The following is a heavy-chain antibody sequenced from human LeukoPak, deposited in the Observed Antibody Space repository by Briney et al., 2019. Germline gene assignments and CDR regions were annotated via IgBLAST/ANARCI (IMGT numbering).Heavy chain of an antibody. V-gene: IGHV3-48*03. J-gene: IGHJ4*02. Sequence: PGGSLRLSCAASGFTFSIHGINWVRQAPGKGLEWVSYISSSGSTIYYADSVKGRFTISRDNAKNSLYLQMNSLRAEDTAVYYCARDGKSGDCDYWGQGTLVTVSS. CDR1: GFTFSIHG. CDR2: ISSSGSTI. CDR3: ARDGKSGDCDY. D-gene: IGHD2-15*01.